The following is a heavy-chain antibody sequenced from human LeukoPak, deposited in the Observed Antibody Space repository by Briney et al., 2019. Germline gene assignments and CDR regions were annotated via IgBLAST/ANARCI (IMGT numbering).Heavy chain of an antibody. CDR1: GYTFTIHG. CDR2: ISTYNGNT. D-gene: IGHD6-19*01. J-gene: IGHJ5*02. CDR3: ARDERGGEQWLP. V-gene: IGHV1-18*01. Sequence: RASVRDSCKPSGYTFTIHGIRWVRPAPGQGLGWMGWISTYNGNTNYAQKLQGRVTMPTDTSTSTGYTAQESLRSDDTAVYYCARDERGGEQWLPWGQGTLVTVSS.